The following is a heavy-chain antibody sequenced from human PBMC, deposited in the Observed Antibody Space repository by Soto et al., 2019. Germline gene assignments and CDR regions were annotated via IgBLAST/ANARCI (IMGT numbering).Heavy chain of an antibody. CDR2: IHHSGTT. CDR1: GESFDGYY. V-gene: IGHV4-34*01. Sequence: PSETLSLTCAVYGESFDGYYYWTWIRQPPGKGLEWIGEIHHSGTTNYTPSLKSRVTISVDKSKNQFSLKLSSVTAADTAVYYCAAAAANYYYYGMDVWGQGTTVTVSS. CDR3: AAAAANYYYYGMDV. J-gene: IGHJ6*02. D-gene: IGHD6-13*01.